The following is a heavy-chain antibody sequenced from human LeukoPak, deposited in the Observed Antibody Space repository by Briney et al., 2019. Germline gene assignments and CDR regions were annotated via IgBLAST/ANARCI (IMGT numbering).Heavy chain of an antibody. J-gene: IGHJ4*02. CDR1: GGTFSCYA. D-gene: IGHD3-10*01. CDR3: ARPFKYYYGSGSPLGY. Sequence: GASVKVSCKASGGTFSCYAISWVRQAPGQGLEWMGGIIPIFGTANYAQKFQGRVTITADESTSTVYMELSSLRSEDTAVYYCARPFKYYYGSGSPLGYWGQGTLVTVSS. V-gene: IGHV1-69*13. CDR2: IIPIFGTA.